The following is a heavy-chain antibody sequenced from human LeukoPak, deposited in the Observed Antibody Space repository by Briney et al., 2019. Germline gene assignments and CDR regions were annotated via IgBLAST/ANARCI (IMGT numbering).Heavy chain of an antibody. V-gene: IGHV3-23*01. CDR3: AKDHSSGWYPYFDY. Sequence: GGSLRLSCAASGFTFSSYAMTWVRQAPRKGLEWVSGISGSGGSTYYADSVKGRFTISRDNSRNTLYLQINSLRAEDTAVYYCAKDHSSGWYPYFDYWGQGTLVTVSS. CDR2: ISGSGGST. J-gene: IGHJ4*02. CDR1: GFTFSSYA. D-gene: IGHD6-19*01.